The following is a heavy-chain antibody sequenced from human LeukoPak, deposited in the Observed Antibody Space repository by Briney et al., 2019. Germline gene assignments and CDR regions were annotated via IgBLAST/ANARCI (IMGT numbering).Heavy chain of an antibody. CDR1: GFTFSDYY. V-gene: IGHV3-11*04. J-gene: IGHJ4*02. Sequence: GGSLRLSCAASGFTFSDYYMSWIRQAPGKGLEWISYISFSGSTIYYADSVKGRFTISRDNAKNSLYLQMNSLRAGDTAVYYCARDGRSSSSGFDYWGQGILVTVSS. D-gene: IGHD6-6*01. CDR2: ISFSGSTI. CDR3: ARDGRSSSSGFDY.